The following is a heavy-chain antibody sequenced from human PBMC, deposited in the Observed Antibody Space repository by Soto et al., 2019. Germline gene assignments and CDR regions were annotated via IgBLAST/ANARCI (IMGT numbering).Heavy chain of an antibody. D-gene: IGHD3-16*02. J-gene: IGHJ3*02. CDR3: ARDYDYIWGSYRWGRAFDI. CDR1: GFTFSSYG. V-gene: IGHV3-33*01. Sequence: QVQLVESGGGVVQPGRSLRLSCAASGFTFSSYGMHWVRQAPGKGLEWVAVIWYDGSNKYYADSVKGRFTISRDNSKNTLYLQMNSLRAEDTAVYYCARDYDYIWGSYRWGRAFDIWGQGTMVTVSS. CDR2: IWYDGSNK.